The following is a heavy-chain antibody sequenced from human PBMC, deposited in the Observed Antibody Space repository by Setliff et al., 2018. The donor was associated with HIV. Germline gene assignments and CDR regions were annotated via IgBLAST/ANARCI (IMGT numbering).Heavy chain of an antibody. CDR2: IYTDGST. V-gene: IGHV4-61*09. Sequence: SETLSLTCTVSGGSISSGTYYWSWIRQPAGKGLEWIGHIYTDGSTNFNPSLRSRVTISADTPKNQLSLKLTSVTAADTAVYYCAMLDTSDYFRNNWFNSWGQGTLVTVSS. D-gene: IGHD3-22*01. CDR1: GGSISSGTYY. J-gene: IGHJ5*01. CDR3: AMLDTSDYFRNNWFNS.